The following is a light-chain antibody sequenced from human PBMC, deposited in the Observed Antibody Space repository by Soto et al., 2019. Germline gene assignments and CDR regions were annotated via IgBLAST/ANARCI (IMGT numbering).Light chain of an antibody. CDR3: QQRSNWPPIT. V-gene: IGKV1-39*01. Sequence: DIQMTQSPSSLSASVGDRVTITCRASQSISNNLNWYHQKPGKPPKLLIFAASTLQNGVPSRFSGSGSGTDFTLTISSLEPEDFAVYYCQQRSNWPPITFGQGTRLEIK. CDR2: AAS. CDR1: QSISNN. J-gene: IGKJ5*01.